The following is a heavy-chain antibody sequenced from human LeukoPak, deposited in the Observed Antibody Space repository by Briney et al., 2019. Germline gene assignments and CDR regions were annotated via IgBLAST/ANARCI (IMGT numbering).Heavy chain of an antibody. J-gene: IGHJ3*02. D-gene: IGHD3-10*01. CDR1: GGSFSGYY. V-gene: IGHV4-34*01. CDR3: ARVGLYYYGSKKAFDI. CDR2: INHSGST. Sequence: SETLSLTCAVYGGSFSGYYWSWIRQPPGKGLEWIGEINHSGSTNYNPSLKSRVTISVDTSKNQFSPKLSSVTAADTAVYYCARVGLYYYGSKKAFDIWGQGTMVTVSS.